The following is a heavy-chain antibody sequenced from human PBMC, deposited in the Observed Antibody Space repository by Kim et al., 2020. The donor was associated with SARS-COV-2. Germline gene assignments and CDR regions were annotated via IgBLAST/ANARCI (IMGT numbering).Heavy chain of an antibody. CDR2: ISSSSSYT. CDR3: ARDSRSAGTTFYFDY. Sequence: GGSLRLSCAASGFTFSDYYMSWIRQAPGKGLEWVSYISSSSSYTNYADSVKGRFTISRDNAKNSLYLQMNSLRAEDTAVYYCARDSRSAGTTFYFDYWGQGTLVTVSS. V-gene: IGHV3-11*06. D-gene: IGHD1-7*01. CDR1: GFTFSDYY. J-gene: IGHJ4*02.